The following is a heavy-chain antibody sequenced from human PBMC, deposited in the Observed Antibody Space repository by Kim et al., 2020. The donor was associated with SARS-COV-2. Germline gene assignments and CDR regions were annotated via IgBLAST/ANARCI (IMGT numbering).Heavy chain of an antibody. CDR2: INNSGST. CDR3: ARHAAAGGSNWFDP. CDR1: GASFSGYY. D-gene: IGHD6-13*01. J-gene: IGHJ5*02. Sequence: SETLSLTCAVYGASFSGYYWSWIRQPPGKGLEWIGEINNSGSTNYNPSLKSRVTISLHTSKNQFSLKLSSVTAADTAVYYCARHAAAGGSNWFDPWGQGTLVTVSS. V-gene: IGHV4-34*01.